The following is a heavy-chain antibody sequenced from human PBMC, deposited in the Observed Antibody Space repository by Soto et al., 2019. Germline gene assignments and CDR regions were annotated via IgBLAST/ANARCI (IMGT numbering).Heavy chain of an antibody. CDR1: GFTFSSYS. CDR3: ARDLSGYCSGGSCPEGFDI. J-gene: IGHJ3*02. Sequence: GGSLRLSCAASGFTFSSYSMNWVRQAPGKGLEWVSSISSSSSYIYYADSVKGRFTISRDNAKNSLYLQMNSLRAEDTAVYYCARDLSGYCSGGSCPEGFDIWGQGTMVNVS. V-gene: IGHV3-21*01. CDR2: ISSSSSYI. D-gene: IGHD2-15*01.